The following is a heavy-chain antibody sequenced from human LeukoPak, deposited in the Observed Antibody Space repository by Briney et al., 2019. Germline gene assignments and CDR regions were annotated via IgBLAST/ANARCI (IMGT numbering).Heavy chain of an antibody. CDR3: VKGGSSGWNYYFDY. CDR2: ISGSGGST. CDR1: GFTFSSYA. J-gene: IGHJ4*02. D-gene: IGHD6-19*01. Sequence: GGALRLSCAASGFTFSSYAMSWVRQAPGKGLEWVSAISGSGGSTYYADSVKGRFTISRDNAKNSLYLQMKSLRGEDTALYYCVKGGSSGWNYYFDYWGQGTLVTVSS. V-gene: IGHV3-23*01.